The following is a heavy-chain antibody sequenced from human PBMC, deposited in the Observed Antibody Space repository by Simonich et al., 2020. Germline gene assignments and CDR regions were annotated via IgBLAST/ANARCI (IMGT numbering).Heavy chain of an antibody. CDR2: FDPEDGYT. CDR1: GYTHTTLS. D-gene: IGHD6-6*01. V-gene: IGHV1-24*01. CDR3: ATAPVYSSSSFDY. J-gene: IGHJ4*02. Sequence: QVQLVQSGAEVKKPGASVKVSCKVSGYTHTTLSMHCVRQAPGKGLEWLGGFDPEDGYTIYAQKFQGRVTMTEDTSTDTAYMELSSLRSEDTAVYYCATAPVYSSSSFDYWGQGTLVTVSS.